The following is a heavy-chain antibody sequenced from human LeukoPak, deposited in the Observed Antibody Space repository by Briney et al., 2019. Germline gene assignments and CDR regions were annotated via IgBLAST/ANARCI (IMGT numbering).Heavy chain of an antibody. J-gene: IGHJ5*02. Sequence: SETLSLTCAVYGGSFSGYYWSWIRQPPGKGLEWSGEINHSGSTNYNPSLKSRVTISVDTSKNQFSLKLSSVTAAATAVYYCARGLRASFDPWGQGTLVTVSS. CDR1: GGSFSGYY. V-gene: IGHV4-34*01. CDR2: INHSGST. CDR3: ARGLRASFDP.